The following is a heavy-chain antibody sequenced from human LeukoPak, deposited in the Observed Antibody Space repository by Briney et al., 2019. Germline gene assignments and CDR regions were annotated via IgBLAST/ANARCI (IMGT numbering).Heavy chain of an antibody. D-gene: IGHD4-17*01. J-gene: IGHJ6*03. CDR1: GFTFSNAW. CDR2: IYSGGST. CDR3: ARVGTTSGYYYYYMDV. V-gene: IGHV3-53*01. Sequence: PGGSLRLSCAASGFTFSNAWMSWVRQAPGKGLEWVSVIYSGGSTYYADSVKGRFTISRDNSKNTLYLQMNSLRAEDTAVYYCARVGTTSGYYYYYMDVWGKGTTVTISS.